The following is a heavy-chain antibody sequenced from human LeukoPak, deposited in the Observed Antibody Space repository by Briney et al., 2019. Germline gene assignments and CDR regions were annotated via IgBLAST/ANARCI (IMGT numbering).Heavy chain of an antibody. CDR1: GGSFSGYY. Sequence: SETLSLTCAVYGGSFSGYYWSWIRQPPGKGLEWIGEINHSGSTNYNPSLKSRVTISVDTSKNQFSLKLSSVTAADTAVYYCARHGTYYNGSGSYYFDYWGQGTLVTVSS. D-gene: IGHD3-10*01. CDR2: INHSGST. CDR3: ARHGTYYNGSGSYYFDY. V-gene: IGHV4-34*01. J-gene: IGHJ4*02.